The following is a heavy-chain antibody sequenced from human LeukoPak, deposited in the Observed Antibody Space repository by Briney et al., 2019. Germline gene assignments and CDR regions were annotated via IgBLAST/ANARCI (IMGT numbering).Heavy chain of an antibody. D-gene: IGHD6-19*01. CDR1: GFSFSNYA. J-gene: IGHJ5*02. CDR3: AKASCRGWYGLFAR. Sequence: GGSLRLSRAASGFSFSNYAMYWVRQAPGKGLEWVSPIDASGGATYYADSVKGRFTISRDNSKNTFYLQMNSLRGEDTAVYSCAKASCRGWYGLFARWGRGARVTVS. CDR2: IDASGGAT. V-gene: IGHV3-23*01.